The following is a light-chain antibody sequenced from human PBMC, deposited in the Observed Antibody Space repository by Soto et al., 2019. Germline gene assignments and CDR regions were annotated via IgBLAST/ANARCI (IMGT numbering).Light chain of an antibody. V-gene: IGKV1-39*01. CDR1: QSINIY. Sequence: DIQMTQSPSSLSASVGDRVTITCRTSQSINIYLNWYQQKVGEPPRLLIFGASNLQSGVPSRFSGSGVGTHFTLTISSLQAEDFATYYCQPGYTKPPLTFAGGTKVDNK. J-gene: IGKJ4*01. CDR3: QPGYTKPPLT. CDR2: GAS.